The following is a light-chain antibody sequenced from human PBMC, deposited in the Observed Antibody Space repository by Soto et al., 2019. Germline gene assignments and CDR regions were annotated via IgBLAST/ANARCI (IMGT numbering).Light chain of an antibody. Sequence: QSALAPPASVYGSPGQSITISCTGTSSDVGGYDYVSWYQLHPGTAPKLMIFEVNNRPSGVSNRFSGSKSGNTASLTISGLQAEDEADYYCCSYTGSSTYVFGTGTKV. V-gene: IGLV2-14*01. CDR3: CSYTGSSTYV. J-gene: IGLJ1*01. CDR1: SSDVGGYDY. CDR2: EVN.